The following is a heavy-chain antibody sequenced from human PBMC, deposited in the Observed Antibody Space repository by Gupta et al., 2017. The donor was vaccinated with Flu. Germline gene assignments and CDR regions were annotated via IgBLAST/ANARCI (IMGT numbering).Heavy chain of an antibody. CDR2: INPDGSST. D-gene: IGHD4-17*01. CDR3: ATVTSGC. J-gene: IGHJ4*02. CDR1: GFTFSRSY. Sequence: EMQLVESGGGLVQPGGSLSLSCAASGFTFSRSYLQWVRQAPGKGLVWVSRINPDGSSTTYAESVKGRFTISRDNAKNTLYLQMNSLGDDDTAVYYCATVTSGCWGQGTLVTVSS. V-gene: IGHV3-74*03.